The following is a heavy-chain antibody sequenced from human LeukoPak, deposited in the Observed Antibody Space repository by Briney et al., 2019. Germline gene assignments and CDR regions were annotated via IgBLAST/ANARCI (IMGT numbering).Heavy chain of an antibody. CDR3: AKDLWGSHAFDM. CDR1: GFTFSSYA. D-gene: IGHD7-27*01. CDR2: ISGSGGST. V-gene: IGHV3-23*01. Sequence: QAGGSLRLSCAASGFTFSSYAMSWVRQAPGKGLEWVSAISGSGGSTYYADSVKGRFTISRDNSKNTLYLQMNSLRAEDTAVYYCAKDLWGSHAFDMWGQGTMVTVSS. J-gene: IGHJ3*02.